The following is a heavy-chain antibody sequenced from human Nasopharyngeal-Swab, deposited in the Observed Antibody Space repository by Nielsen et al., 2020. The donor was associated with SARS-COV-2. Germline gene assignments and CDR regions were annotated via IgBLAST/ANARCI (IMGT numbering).Heavy chain of an antibody. D-gene: IGHD3-22*01. CDR2: IWYDGSNK. CDR1: GFTFSSYG. V-gene: IGHV3-33*01. J-gene: IGHJ5*02. Sequence: GGSLRFSCAASGFTFSSYGMHWVRQAPGKGLEWVAVIWYDGSNKYYADSVKGRFTISRDNSKNTLYLQMNSLRAEDTAVYYCASSGYYYDSSGLEGWFDPWGQGTLVTVSS. CDR3: ASSGYYYDSSGLEGWFDP.